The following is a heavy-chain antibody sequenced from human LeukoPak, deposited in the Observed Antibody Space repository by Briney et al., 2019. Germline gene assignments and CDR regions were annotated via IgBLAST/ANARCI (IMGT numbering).Heavy chain of an antibody. CDR3: ANLLGVKVDY. D-gene: IGHD3-16*01. J-gene: IGHJ4*02. V-gene: IGHV3-53*01. CDR1: GFTVSSSY. CDR2: FYRGDST. Sequence: GGSLRLSCAASGFTVSSSYMYWVRQAPGKGLEWVSFFYRGDSTYYAESVRGRFTISRDNSKNTLYLQMNSLRAEDTAVYYCANLLGVKVDYWGQGTLVTVSS.